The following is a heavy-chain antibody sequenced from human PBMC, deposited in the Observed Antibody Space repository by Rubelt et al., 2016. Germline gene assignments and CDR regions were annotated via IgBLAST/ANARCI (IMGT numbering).Heavy chain of an antibody. CDR3: ARSDYGDYNDAFDI. V-gene: IGHV1-3*01. D-gene: IGHD4-17*01. CDR1: GYSFTRSA. CDR2: INVDNGNT. J-gene: IGHJ3*02. Sequence: QVQLVQSGAEVKKPGASVKVSCKASGYSFTRSAMNWVRQAPGQRPEWMAWINVDNGNTKYSQKFQGRVTATRDTSASTGYMELSSLRFEDTAVYYCARSDYGDYNDAFDIWGQGTMVTVSS.